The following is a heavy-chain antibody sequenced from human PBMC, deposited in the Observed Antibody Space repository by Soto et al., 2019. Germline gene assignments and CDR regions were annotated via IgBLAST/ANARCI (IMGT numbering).Heavy chain of an antibody. V-gene: IGHV1-69*08. J-gene: IGHJ2*01. CDR2: IIPILGIA. CDR3: AREQRDWYFDL. Sequence: QVQLVQSGAEVKKPGSSVKVSCKASGGTFSSYTISWVRQAPGQGLEWMGRIIPILGIANYAQKFQGRVTITADKSTSTAYMELSSLRSEDTAVYYCAREQRDWYFDLWGRDTLVTVSS. CDR1: GGTFSSYT.